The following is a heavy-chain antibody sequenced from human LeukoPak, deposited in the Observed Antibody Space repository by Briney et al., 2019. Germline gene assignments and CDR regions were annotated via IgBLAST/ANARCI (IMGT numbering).Heavy chain of an antibody. CDR2: IYYSGST. D-gene: IGHD5-24*01. CDR1: GGSISSSSYY. CDR3: AEDRIDGYNSWYFDL. J-gene: IGHJ2*01. Sequence: SETLSLTCTVSGGSISSSSYYWGWIRQPPGKGLEWIGSIYYSGSTYYNPSLKSRVTISVDTSKNQFSLKLSSVTAADTAVYYCAEDRIDGYNSWYFDLWGRGTLVTVSS. V-gene: IGHV4-39*07.